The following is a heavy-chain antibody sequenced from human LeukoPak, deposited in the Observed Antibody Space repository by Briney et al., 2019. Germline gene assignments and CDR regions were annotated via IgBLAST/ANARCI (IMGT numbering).Heavy chain of an antibody. CDR1: GYTFTSYY. CDR3: ARFYYYGSGSYYNEGYFDY. D-gene: IGHD3-10*01. Sequence: ASVKVSCKASGYTFTSYYMHWVRQAPGQGLEWMGWINPNSGGTNYAQKFQGRVTMTRDTSISTAYMELSRLRSDDTAVYYCARFYYYGSGSYYNEGYFDYWGQGTLVTVSS. CDR2: INPNSGGT. J-gene: IGHJ4*02. V-gene: IGHV1-2*02.